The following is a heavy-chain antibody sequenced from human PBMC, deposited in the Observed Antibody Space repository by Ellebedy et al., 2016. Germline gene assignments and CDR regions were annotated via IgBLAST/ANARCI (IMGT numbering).Heavy chain of an antibody. D-gene: IGHD5-24*01. CDR2: IYPGDSDS. J-gene: IGHJ4*02. V-gene: IGHV5-51*01. CDR3: ARRDGYTIDH. Sequence: GESLKISXKGSGYTFTNYWIAWVRQMPGKGLEWIGIIYPGDSDSIYSPSFQGQVTISVDKSISTAYLQWSSLKASDSAMYYCARRDGYTIDHWGQGSLVTVSS. CDR1: GYTFTNYW.